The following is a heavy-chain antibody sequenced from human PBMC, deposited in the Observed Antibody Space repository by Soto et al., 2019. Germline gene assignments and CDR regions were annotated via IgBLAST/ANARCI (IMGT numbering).Heavy chain of an antibody. J-gene: IGHJ6*02. CDR1: GGTFSSYA. D-gene: IGHD1-26*01. CDR2: IIPIFGTA. Sequence: GASVKVSCKASGGTFSSYAISWVRQAPGQGLEWMGGIIPIFGTANYAQKFQGRVTITADESTSTAYMELSSLRSEDTAVYYCARDEFQIVGVTSGDYYYGMDVWGQGTTVTVSS. V-gene: IGHV1-69*01. CDR3: ARDEFQIVGVTSGDYYYGMDV.